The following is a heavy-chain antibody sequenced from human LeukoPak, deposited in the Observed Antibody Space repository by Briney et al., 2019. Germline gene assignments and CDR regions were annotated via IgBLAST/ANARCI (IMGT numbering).Heavy chain of an antibody. D-gene: IGHD3-22*01. CDR1: GYTFTNYG. CDR2: ISTYTGKT. Sequence: ASVKVSCKASGYTFTNYGINWVRQAPGQGLKWLAWISTYTGKTDYAQKLQGRVTLTTDTSTSTAYMELRSLKSDDTAVYYCARGVYYDTSGYYSFDYWGQGTLVAVSS. J-gene: IGHJ4*02. CDR3: ARGVYYDTSGYYSFDY. V-gene: IGHV1-18*01.